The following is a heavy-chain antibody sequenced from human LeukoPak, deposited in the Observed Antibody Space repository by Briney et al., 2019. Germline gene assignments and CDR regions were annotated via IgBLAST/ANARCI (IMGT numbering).Heavy chain of an antibody. D-gene: IGHD1-20*01. V-gene: IGHV4-39*01. Sequence: SETLSLTCTVSGGSISSSRYFWGWIRQPPGKGLEWIGSISYSGTAYYNPSLKSRVTISVDTSKNQFSPKLSSVTAADTAVYFCARRITGTTSDSFDYWGQGTLVTVSS. CDR1: GGSISSSRYF. CDR2: ISYSGTA. CDR3: ARRITGTTSDSFDY. J-gene: IGHJ4*02.